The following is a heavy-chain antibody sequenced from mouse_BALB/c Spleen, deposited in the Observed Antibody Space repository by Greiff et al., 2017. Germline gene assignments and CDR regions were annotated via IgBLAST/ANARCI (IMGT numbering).Heavy chain of an antibody. J-gene: IGHJ2*01. Sequence: EVKLMESGPELVKPGASVKISCKASGYSFTGYFMNWVMQSHGKSLEWIGRINPYNGDTFYNQKFKGKATLTVDKSSSTAYMELRSLTSEDSAVYYCARRGGNYLDYWGQGTTLTVSS. CDR1: GYSFTGYF. D-gene: IGHD1-1*02. CDR3: ARRGGNYLDY. CDR2: INPYNGDT. V-gene: IGHV1-20*01.